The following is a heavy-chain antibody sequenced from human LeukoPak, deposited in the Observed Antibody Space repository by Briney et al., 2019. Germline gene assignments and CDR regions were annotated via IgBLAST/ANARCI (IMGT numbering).Heavy chain of an antibody. J-gene: IGHJ4*02. CDR3: ARRDGYNYVFRY. CDR1: GGSISSAY. CDR2: ISISGST. V-gene: IGHV4-4*07. Sequence: SETLSLTCTVSGGSISSAYWSWIRQPAGKGLEWIGRISISGSTNYNPSLKSRVTMSVDTSQNQFSLKLSSVTAADTAVYYCARRDGYNYVFRYWGQGTLVAVSS. D-gene: IGHD5-24*01.